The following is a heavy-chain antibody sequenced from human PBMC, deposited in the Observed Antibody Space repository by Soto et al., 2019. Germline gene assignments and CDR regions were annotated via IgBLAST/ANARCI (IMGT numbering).Heavy chain of an antibody. CDR3: AREGSIFGVVIPYDAFDI. CDR1: GFTFSSYS. V-gene: IGHV3-48*02. D-gene: IGHD3-3*01. J-gene: IGHJ3*02. Sequence: GGSLRLSCAASGFTFSSYSMNWVRQAPGKGLEWVSYISSSSSTIYYADSVKGRFTISRDNAKNSPYLQMNSLRDEDTAVYYCAREGSIFGVVIPYDAFDIWGQGTMVTVSS. CDR2: ISSSSSTI.